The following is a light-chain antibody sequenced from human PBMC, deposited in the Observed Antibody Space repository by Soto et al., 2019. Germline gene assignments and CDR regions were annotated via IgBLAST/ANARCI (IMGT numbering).Light chain of an antibody. Sequence: EVGLSQSPCTLSLSPGERATLSCRASQSVTSSYLAWYQQKPGQTPRLLVYGASSRATGIPDRFSGSGSGTEFTLTISSLQSEDFAVYYCQQYNNWPSWTFGQGTKVDIK. V-gene: IGKV3-20*01. CDR1: QSVTSSY. J-gene: IGKJ1*01. CDR2: GAS. CDR3: QQYNNWPSWT.